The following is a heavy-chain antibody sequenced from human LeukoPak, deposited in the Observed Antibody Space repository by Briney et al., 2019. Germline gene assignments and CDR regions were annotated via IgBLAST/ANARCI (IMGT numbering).Heavy chain of an antibody. Sequence: GGSLRLSCAASGFTFDDYAMHWVRQAPGKGLEWASGISWNSGSIGYADSVKGRFTISRDNAKNSLYLQMNSLRAEDTALYYCAKVYSSGWYGEVYFDYWGQGTLVTVSS. CDR3: AKVYSSGWYGEVYFDY. V-gene: IGHV3-9*01. J-gene: IGHJ4*02. CDR2: ISWNSGSI. D-gene: IGHD6-19*01. CDR1: GFTFDDYA.